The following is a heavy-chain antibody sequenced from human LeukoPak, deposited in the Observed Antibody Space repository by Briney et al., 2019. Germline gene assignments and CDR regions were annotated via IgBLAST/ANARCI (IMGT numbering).Heavy chain of an antibody. V-gene: IGHV1-2*02. CDR2: INPNSGGT. J-gene: IGHJ4*02. CDR3: ARDLPGITFGGVISPYYFDY. D-gene: IGHD3-16*01. Sequence: GASVKVSCKASGYTFTSYGISWVRQAPGQGLEWMGWINPNSGGTNYAQKFQGRVTMTRDTSISTACMELSRLRSDDTAVYYCARDLPGITFGGVISPYYFDYWGQGTLVTVSS. CDR1: GYTFTSYG.